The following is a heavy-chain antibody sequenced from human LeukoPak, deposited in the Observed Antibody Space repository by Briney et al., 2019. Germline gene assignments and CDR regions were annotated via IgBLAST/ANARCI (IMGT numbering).Heavy chain of an antibody. Sequence: GASVKVSCKASGYTIASYGISWVRQAPGQGLEWIGWISAYNGNTNYAQKFQDRVTLTTDTSATTVYMELTSLRSDDTAIYYCARDGTEDVRRSSQFYVKYNYNGMDVWGQGTMVTVSS. CDR1: GYTIASYG. CDR3: ARDGTEDVRRSSQFYVKYNYNGMDV. J-gene: IGHJ6*02. V-gene: IGHV1-18*01. CDR2: ISAYNGNT. D-gene: IGHD1-1*01.